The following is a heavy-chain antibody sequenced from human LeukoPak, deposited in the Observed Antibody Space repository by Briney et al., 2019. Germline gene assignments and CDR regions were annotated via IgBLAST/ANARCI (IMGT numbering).Heavy chain of an antibody. CDR2: INSNSRTI. V-gene: IGHV3-48*01. D-gene: IGHD6-13*01. CDR1: GFTFSDYA. CDR3: ARDTWYSNSWLHAFDI. Sequence: GGSLRLSCAASGFTFSDYAMNWVRQAPGKGLEWFSFINSNSRTIYYADSVKGRFTISRDNAMNSLYLQMDSLRAEDTGLYYCARDTWYSNSWLHAFDIWGRGTMVTVSS. J-gene: IGHJ3*02.